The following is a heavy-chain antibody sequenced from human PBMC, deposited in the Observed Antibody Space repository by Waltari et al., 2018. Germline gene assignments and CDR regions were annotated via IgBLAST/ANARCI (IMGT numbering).Heavy chain of an antibody. Sequence: QLQLQESGPGLVKPSETLSLTCTVSGGSISSSSYYWGWIRQPPGKGLEWSGSIYYSGSTYYNPALKSRVTISVDTSKNQFSLKLSSVTAADTAVYYCAGYCGGDCYLDAFDIWGQGTMVTVSS. CDR3: AGYCGGDCYLDAFDI. D-gene: IGHD2-21*01. V-gene: IGHV4-39*07. J-gene: IGHJ3*02. CDR1: GGSISSSSYY. CDR2: IYYSGST.